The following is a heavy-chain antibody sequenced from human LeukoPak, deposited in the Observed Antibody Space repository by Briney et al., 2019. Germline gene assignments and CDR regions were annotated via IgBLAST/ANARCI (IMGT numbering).Heavy chain of an antibody. J-gene: IGHJ5*02. Sequence: GGSLRLSCAASGFTFSSYAMSWVRQAPGKGLEWVSFIYSDGNTYYADSVKGRFTLSRDSSRNTLYLQMNSLRVDDTAVYYCAGDTHSSSWYDHWGQGTLVTVSS. CDR1: GFTFSSYA. CDR3: AGDTHSSSWYDH. CDR2: IYSDGNT. V-gene: IGHV3-23*03. D-gene: IGHD6-19*01.